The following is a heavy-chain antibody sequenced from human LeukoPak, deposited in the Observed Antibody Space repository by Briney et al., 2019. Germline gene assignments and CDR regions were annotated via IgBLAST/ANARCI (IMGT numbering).Heavy chain of an antibody. Sequence: PSETLSLTCAVYGGSFSGYYWSWIRQPPGKGLEWIGGINHSGSTNYNPSLKSRVTISVDTSKNQFSLKLSSVTAADTAVYYCARGKQWLAYWGQGTLVTVSS. D-gene: IGHD6-19*01. J-gene: IGHJ4*02. CDR1: GGSFSGYY. CDR3: ARGKQWLAY. CDR2: INHSGST. V-gene: IGHV4-34*01.